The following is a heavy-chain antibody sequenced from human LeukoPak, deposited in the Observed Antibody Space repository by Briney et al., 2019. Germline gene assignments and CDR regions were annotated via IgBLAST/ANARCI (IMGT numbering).Heavy chain of an antibody. J-gene: IGHJ4*02. CDR1: GEPFNGYY. Sequence: SETLSLTCAVYGEPFNGYYWNWIRQSPGKGLEWIGEINHSGSTNYNPSFKSRVTISVDTSKNQFSLKLSSVTAADTAVYYCARQEKYSSGWYYWGQGTLVTVSS. CDR3: ARQEKYSSGWYY. CDR2: INHSGST. V-gene: IGHV4-34*01. D-gene: IGHD6-19*01.